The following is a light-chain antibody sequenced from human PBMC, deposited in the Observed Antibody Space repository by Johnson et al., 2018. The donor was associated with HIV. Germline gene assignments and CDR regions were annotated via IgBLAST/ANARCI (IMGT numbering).Light chain of an antibody. CDR1: SSNIGNNY. CDR2: EDY. J-gene: IGLJ1*01. Sequence: QSVLTQPPSVSAAPGQKVTISCSGSSSNIGNNYVSWYQHLPGTAPKLLIYEDYKRPSGIPDRFSGSNSGASATLGITGLQPGDEADDYCGVWDASLSPHYVFGTGTTITVL. V-gene: IGLV1-51*02. CDR3: GVWDASLSPHYV.